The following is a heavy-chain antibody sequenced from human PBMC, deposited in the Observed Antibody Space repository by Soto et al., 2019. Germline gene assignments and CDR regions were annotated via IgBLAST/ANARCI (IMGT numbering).Heavy chain of an antibody. CDR2: IIPIFGTA. CDR1: GGTFSSYA. CDR3: ARDYWGYDSSGYCPGVFDY. D-gene: IGHD3-22*01. Sequence: GASVKVSCKASGGTFSSYAISWVRQAPGQGLEWMGGIIPIFGTANYAQKFQGRVTITADESTSTAYMELSSLRSEDTAVYYCARDYWGYDSSGYCPGVFDYWGQGTLVTVSS. V-gene: IGHV1-69*13. J-gene: IGHJ4*02.